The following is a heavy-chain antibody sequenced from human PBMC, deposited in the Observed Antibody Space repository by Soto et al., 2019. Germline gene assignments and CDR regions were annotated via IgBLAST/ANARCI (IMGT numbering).Heavy chain of an antibody. D-gene: IGHD3-22*01. CDR3: ARTPSSGLPQAY. J-gene: IGHJ4*02. V-gene: IGHV1-69*13. CDR1: GGTFSSYA. CDR2: IIPIFGTA. Sequence: PVKVSCKASGGTFSSYAISWVRQAPGQGLEWMGGIIPIFGTANYAQKFQGRVTITADESTSTAYMELSSLRSEDTAVYYCARTPSSGLPQAYWGQGTLVTVSS.